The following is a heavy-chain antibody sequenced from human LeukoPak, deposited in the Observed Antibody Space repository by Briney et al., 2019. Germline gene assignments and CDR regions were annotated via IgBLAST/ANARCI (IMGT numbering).Heavy chain of an antibody. Sequence: PSETLSLTCTVSGDSISSGDYYWSWIRQPPGEGLEWIGYIYYSGSTYYNPSLKSRVTISVDTSKNQFSLKLSSVAAADTAVYYCARVAILRFDPWGQGTLVTVSS. CDR1: GDSISSGDYY. CDR3: ARVAILRFDP. CDR2: IYYSGST. D-gene: IGHD2-15*01. J-gene: IGHJ5*02. V-gene: IGHV4-30-4*01.